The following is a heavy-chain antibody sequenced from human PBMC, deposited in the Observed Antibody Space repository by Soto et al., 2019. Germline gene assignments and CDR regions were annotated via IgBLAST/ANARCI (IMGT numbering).Heavy chain of an antibody. CDR1: GYTLTSYY. CDR2: TNPSGGST. V-gene: IGHV1-46*01. J-gene: IGHJ5*02. Sequence: QVQLVQSGAEVKKPGASVKVSCKASGYTLTSYYMHWVRQAPGQGLEWMGITNPSGGSTNYAQKFQGRVTMTRDTSTSTAYMELSSLRSEDTAVYYCARGGTTVVTPPFDPWGQGTLVTVSS. CDR3: ARGGTTVVTPPFDP. D-gene: IGHD4-17*01.